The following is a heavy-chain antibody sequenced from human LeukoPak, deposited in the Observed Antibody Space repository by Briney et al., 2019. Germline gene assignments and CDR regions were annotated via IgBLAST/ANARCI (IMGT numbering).Heavy chain of an antibody. V-gene: IGHV4-59*01. J-gene: IGHJ4*02. Sequence: PGGSLRLSCAASGFTFSTYWMTWVRQAPGKGLEWIGYIYYSGSTNYNPSLKSRVTISVDTSKNQFSLKLSSVTAADTAVYYCARVGGGWNDYWGQGTLVTVSS. CDR3: ARVGGGWNDY. CDR2: IYYSGST. D-gene: IGHD1-1*01. CDR1: GFTFSTYW.